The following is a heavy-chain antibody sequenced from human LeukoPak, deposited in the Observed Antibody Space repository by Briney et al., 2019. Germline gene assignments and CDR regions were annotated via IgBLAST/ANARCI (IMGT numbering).Heavy chain of an antibody. Sequence: SETPSLTCAVYGGSFSGYYWSWIRQPPGKGLEWIGGINHSGSTNYNPSLKSRVTISVDTSKNQFSLKLSSVTAADTAVYYCARGGYSYGTFDYWGQGTLVTVSS. D-gene: IGHD5-18*01. V-gene: IGHV4-34*01. J-gene: IGHJ4*02. CDR3: ARGGYSYGTFDY. CDR1: GGSFSGYY. CDR2: INHSGST.